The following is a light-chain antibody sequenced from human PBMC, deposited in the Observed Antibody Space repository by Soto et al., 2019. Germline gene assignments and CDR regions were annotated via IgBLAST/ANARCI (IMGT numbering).Light chain of an antibody. Sequence: DIQMTQSPSSVSASVGDRVTITCRASQGISSGLAWYQQKPGKDPKRLIYAASSLQSGVPSRFSGSGSGTDFTLTISSLQPEDFATYYCQQANSFPFTFGPGTKVDIK. J-gene: IGKJ3*01. CDR1: QGISSG. CDR3: QQANSFPFT. V-gene: IGKV1-12*01. CDR2: AAS.